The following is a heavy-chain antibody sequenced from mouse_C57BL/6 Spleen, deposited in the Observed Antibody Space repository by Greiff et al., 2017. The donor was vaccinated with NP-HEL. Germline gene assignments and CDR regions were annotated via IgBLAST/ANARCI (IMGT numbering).Heavy chain of an antibody. V-gene: IGHV1-54*01. CDR2: INPGSGGT. CDR1: GYAFTNYL. Sequence: QVQLKQSGAELVRPGTSVKVSCKASGYAFTNYLIEWVKQRPGQGLEWIGVINPGSGGTNYNEKFKGKATLTADKSSSTAYMQLSSLTSEDSAVYFCARSSQATYVPFAYWGQGTLVTVSA. D-gene: IGHD3-2*02. CDR3: ARSSQATYVPFAY. J-gene: IGHJ3*01.